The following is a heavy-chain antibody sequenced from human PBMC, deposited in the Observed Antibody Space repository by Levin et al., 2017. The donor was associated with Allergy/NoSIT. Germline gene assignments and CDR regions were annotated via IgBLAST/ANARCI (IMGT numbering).Heavy chain of an antibody. CDR2: ISGSGDIT. CDR1: GFTFSTYD. Sequence: GESLKISCAASGFTFSTYDMSWVRQAPGKGLEWATGISGSGDITYYADSVKGRFTISRDNSKNTLFLQMNNLRADDTAVYYCAKGGRYCTGGSCYWVYFQHWGQGTLVTVSS. D-gene: IGHD2-15*01. J-gene: IGHJ1*01. CDR3: AKGGRYCTGGSCYWVYFQH. V-gene: IGHV3-23*01.